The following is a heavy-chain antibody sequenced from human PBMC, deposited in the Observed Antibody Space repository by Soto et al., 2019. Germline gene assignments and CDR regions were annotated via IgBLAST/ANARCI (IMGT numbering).Heavy chain of an antibody. D-gene: IGHD4-17*01. CDR1: GGSISSYY. CDR2: IYYSGST. CDR3: AREWVTTSGIHFDY. V-gene: IGHV4-59*01. Sequence: QVQLQESGPGLVKPSETLSLTCTVSGGSISSYYWSWIRQPPGKGLEWIGYIYYSGSTNYNPSLKSRVTISVDTSKNQFSPKLSSVTAADTAVYYCAREWVTTSGIHFDYWGQGTLVTVSS. J-gene: IGHJ4*02.